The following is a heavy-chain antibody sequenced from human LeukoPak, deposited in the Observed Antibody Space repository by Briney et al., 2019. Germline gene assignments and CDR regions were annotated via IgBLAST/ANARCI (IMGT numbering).Heavy chain of an antibody. CDR3: ARVLLRYFDWLLYDFDY. CDR2: ISAYNGNT. D-gene: IGHD3-9*01. J-gene: IGHJ4*02. V-gene: IGHV1-18*01. CDR1: GYTFTSYG. Sequence: ASVKVSCKASGYTFTSYGISWVRQAPGQGLEWMGWISAYNGNTNYAQKLQGRVTMTTDTSTSTAYMELRSLRSDDTAVYYCARVLLRYFDWLLYDFDYWGQGTLVTVSS.